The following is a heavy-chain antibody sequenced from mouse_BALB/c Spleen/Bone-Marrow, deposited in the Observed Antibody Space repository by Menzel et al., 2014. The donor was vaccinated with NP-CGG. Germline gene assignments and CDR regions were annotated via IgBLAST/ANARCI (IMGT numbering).Heavy chain of an antibody. D-gene: IGHD3-1*01. V-gene: IGHV1-84*02. CDR1: GSTFTDYF. CDR2: IYPGSGNT. Sequence: QVQLQQSELELVKLGVSVKISCKASGSTFTDYFINWGKQKPGRGLEGMGWIYPGSGNTKYNEKFKGKATLTVDTSSSTAYMQLSSLTSEDTAVYFCGNLGRYAMDYWGQGTSVTVSS. J-gene: IGHJ4*01. CDR3: GNLGRYAMDY.